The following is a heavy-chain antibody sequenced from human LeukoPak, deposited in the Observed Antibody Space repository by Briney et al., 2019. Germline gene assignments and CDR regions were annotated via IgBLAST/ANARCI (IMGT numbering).Heavy chain of an antibody. CDR2: INPSGGST. CDR1: GYTFTSYY. V-gene: IGHV1-46*01. CDR3: AREYCSGGSCPGY. Sequence: ASVKVFCKASGYTFTSYYMHWVRQAPGQGLEWMGIINPSGGSTSYAQKFQGRVTMTRDMSTSTVYMELSSLRSEDTAVYYCAREYCSGGSCPGYWGQGTLVTVSS. J-gene: IGHJ4*02. D-gene: IGHD2-15*01.